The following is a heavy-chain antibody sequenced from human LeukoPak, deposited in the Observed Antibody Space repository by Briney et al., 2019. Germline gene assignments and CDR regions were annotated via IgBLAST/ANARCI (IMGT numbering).Heavy chain of an antibody. CDR1: GGSISSYY. Sequence: SETLSLTCTVSGGSISSYYWSWIRQPPGKGLEWIGYIYYSGSTNCNPSLESRVTISVDMSKNQFSLKLSSVTAADTAVYYCARTRADSYGYPQYFDYWGQGTLVTVSS. V-gene: IGHV4-59*01. CDR2: IYYSGST. D-gene: IGHD5-18*01. J-gene: IGHJ4*02. CDR3: ARTRADSYGYPQYFDY.